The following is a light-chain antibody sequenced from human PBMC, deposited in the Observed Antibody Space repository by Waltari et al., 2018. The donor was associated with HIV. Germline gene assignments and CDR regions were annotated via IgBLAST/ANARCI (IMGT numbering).Light chain of an antibody. Sequence: SYVLTQSPSVSVAPGKTARITCGGQNIGSKSVNWYQQQPGQAPFMVIYHDTDRQSGIPDRFSGSNSEDTATLTIRRVEAGDEADYYCQVWDTNTDQYVIFGGGTNLAV. J-gene: IGLJ2*01. V-gene: IGLV3-21*01. CDR3: QVWDTNTDQYVI. CDR2: HDT. CDR1: NIGSKS.